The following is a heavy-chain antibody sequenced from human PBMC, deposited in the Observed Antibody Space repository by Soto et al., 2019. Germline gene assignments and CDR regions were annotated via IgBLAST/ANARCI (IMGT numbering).Heavy chain of an antibody. CDR3: AKLTWADYGGIFDP. V-gene: IGHV4-59*01. D-gene: IGHD4-17*01. J-gene: IGHJ5*02. Sequence: SETLSLTCTVSGGSLSSYYWTWVRQPPGKGLEWIGYVYYSGNTNYNPYLKSRVTISVDTSKNQFSLKLGSVTAADTAVYYCAKLTWADYGGIFDPWGQGTLVTVSS. CDR2: VYYSGNT. CDR1: GGSLSSYY.